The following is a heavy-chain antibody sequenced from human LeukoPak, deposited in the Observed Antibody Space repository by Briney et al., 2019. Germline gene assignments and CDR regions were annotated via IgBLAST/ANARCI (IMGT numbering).Heavy chain of an antibody. Sequence: ASVEVSCKASGYTFTGYYMHWVRQAPGQGLEWMAWINPNSGGTNYAQKFQGRVTMTRDTSTSTVYMEPSSLRSEDTAVYYCARFAVHRRITVAGQFGLDYWGQGTLVSVSS. CDR2: INPNSGGT. CDR3: ARFAVHRRITVAGQFGLDY. CDR1: GYTFTGYY. V-gene: IGHV1-2*02. J-gene: IGHJ4*02. D-gene: IGHD6-19*01.